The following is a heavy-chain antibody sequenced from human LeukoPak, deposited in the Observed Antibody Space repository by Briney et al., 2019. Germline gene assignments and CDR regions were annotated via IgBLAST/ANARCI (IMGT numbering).Heavy chain of an antibody. CDR2: IYYSGST. D-gene: IGHD2-2*01. Sequence: SATLSLTCTVSAGSISSSSYYWGWIRQPPGKGLEGIGRIYYSGSTYYNPSLKSRVTISVDTSKNQFSLKLSSVTAADTAVYYCARLRVPAALNYYYYYMDVWGKGTTVTVSS. CDR3: ARLRVPAALNYYYYYMDV. CDR1: AGSISSSSYY. V-gene: IGHV4-39*01. J-gene: IGHJ6*03.